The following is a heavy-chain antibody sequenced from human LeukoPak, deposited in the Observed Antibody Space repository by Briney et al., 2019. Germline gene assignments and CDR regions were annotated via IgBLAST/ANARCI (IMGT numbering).Heavy chain of an antibody. CDR1: GYTFTVCY. CDR3: ALNDYGDGLGY. D-gene: IGHD4-17*01. V-gene: IGHV1-2*02. J-gene: IGHJ4*02. Sequence: GASVKVSCKASGYTFTVCYMHWVRQAPGQGLEWMGWINPNSGGTNYAQRFQGRVTMTRDTSISTAYMELSRLRSDDTAVYYCALNDYGDGLGYWGQGTLVTVFS. CDR2: INPNSGGT.